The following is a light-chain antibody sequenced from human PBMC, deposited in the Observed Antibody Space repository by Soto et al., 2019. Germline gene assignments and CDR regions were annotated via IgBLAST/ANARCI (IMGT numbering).Light chain of an antibody. CDR3: QQYHNWHPVT. Sequence: EIVMTQSPATLSVSPGESATLSCTASQSVSSNLAWYQHKPGQAPRLLLYTASTRASGIPARFSGSGSETEFTLTISGLQSEDVAVYYCQQYHNWHPVTFGQGTKLEIK. CDR1: QSVSSN. V-gene: IGKV3-15*01. CDR2: TAS. J-gene: IGKJ2*01.